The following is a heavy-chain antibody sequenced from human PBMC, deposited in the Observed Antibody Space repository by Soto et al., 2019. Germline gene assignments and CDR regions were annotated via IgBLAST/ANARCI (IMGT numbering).Heavy chain of an antibody. CDR3: ARDLSGYYYGMDV. J-gene: IGHJ6*02. CDR2: INHSGST. V-gene: IGHV4-34*01. CDR1: GGSFSGYF. Sequence: ETLSLTCAVYGGSFSGYFWNWVRQPPGTGLEWIGEINHSGSTKYNPSLKSRVTLSVDTSKNQFSLRVFSVTAADTAVYYCARDLSGYYYGMDVWGQGTTVTVSS.